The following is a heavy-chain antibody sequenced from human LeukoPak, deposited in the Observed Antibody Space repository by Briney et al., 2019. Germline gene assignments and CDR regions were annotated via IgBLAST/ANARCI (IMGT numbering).Heavy chain of an antibody. Sequence: GGSLRLSCAASGFTFSSYSMNWVRQAPGKGLEWVSYISSSSSTIYYADSVKGRFTISRDNAKNSLYLQMNSLRAEDTAVYYCARDPRWSSGWQGEDYWGQGTLVTVSS. V-gene: IGHV3-48*01. CDR3: ARDPRWSSGWQGEDY. J-gene: IGHJ4*02. D-gene: IGHD6-19*01. CDR2: ISSSSSTI. CDR1: GFTFSSYS.